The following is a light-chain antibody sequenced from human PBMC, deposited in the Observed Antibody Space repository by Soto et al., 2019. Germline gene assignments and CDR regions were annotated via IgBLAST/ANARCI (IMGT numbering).Light chain of an antibody. Sequence: DIQMTQSPSSLSASVGDRVTITCRARQAIHSYLNWYQQKPGKAPNLLIFATSTLQSGVPSRCSGSGSGTDFTLHISSLQPEDFAPYCCQQRETFGGGTKVDI. CDR1: QAIHSY. J-gene: IGKJ3*01. V-gene: IGKV1-39*01. CDR3: QQRET. CDR2: ATS.